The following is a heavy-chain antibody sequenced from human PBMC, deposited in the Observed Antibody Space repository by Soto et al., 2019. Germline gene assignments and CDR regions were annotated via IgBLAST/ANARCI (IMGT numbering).Heavy chain of an antibody. D-gene: IGHD1-1*01. J-gene: IGHJ3*02. CDR3: ARAPTGTDAFDI. CDR2: IIPIFGTA. V-gene: IGHV1-69*13. Sequence: SVKVSCKASGGTFSSYAISWVRQAPGQGLEWMGGIIPIFGTANYAQKFQGRVTITADESTSTAYMELSSLRSEDTAVYYCARAPTGTDAFDIWGQGTMVTVSS. CDR1: GGTFSSYA.